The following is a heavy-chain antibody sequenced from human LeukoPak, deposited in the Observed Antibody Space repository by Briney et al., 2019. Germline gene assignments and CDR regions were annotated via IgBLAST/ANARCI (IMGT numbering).Heavy chain of an antibody. CDR3: ARGAPHYYDSSGPADY. CDR1: GYTFTGYY. Sequence: ASVKVSCKASGYTFTGYYMHWVRQAPGQGLEWMGRINPNSGGTNYAQKFQGRVTMTRDTSISTAYMELSRLRSDDTAVYYCARGAPHYYDSSGPADYWGQGTLVTVSS. J-gene: IGHJ4*02. V-gene: IGHV1-2*06. D-gene: IGHD3-22*01. CDR2: INPNSGGT.